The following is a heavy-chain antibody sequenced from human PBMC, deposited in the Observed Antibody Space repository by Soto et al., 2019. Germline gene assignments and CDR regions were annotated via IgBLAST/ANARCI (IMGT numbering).Heavy chain of an antibody. V-gene: IGHV3-33*01. Sequence: PGGSLRLSCAASGFTFSSYGMHWVRQAPGKGLEWVAFIWHDGSKKYYADSVKGRFTISRDNSKNTLYLQMNSLRAEDTAVYYCARASCSSTSCYALDYYYYGMDVWGQGTTVTVSS. J-gene: IGHJ6*02. CDR1: GFTFSSYG. CDR3: ARASCSSTSCYALDYYYYGMDV. D-gene: IGHD2-2*01. CDR2: IWHDGSKK.